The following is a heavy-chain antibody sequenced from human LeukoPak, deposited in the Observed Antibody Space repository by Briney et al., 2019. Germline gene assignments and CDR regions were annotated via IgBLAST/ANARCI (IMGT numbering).Heavy chain of an antibody. CDR3: ARAVGTDGYNLWVY. V-gene: IGHV4-39*07. Sequence: TTGGSLRLSCAASGFTFSSYSMNWVRQPPGKGLEWIGTIYYTGSTYYNPSLKSRVTISVDTSKNQFSLKLTSVTAADTAVYYCARAVGTDGYNLWVYWGQGTLVTVSS. J-gene: IGHJ4*02. D-gene: IGHD5-24*01. CDR1: GFTFSSYS. CDR2: IYYTGST.